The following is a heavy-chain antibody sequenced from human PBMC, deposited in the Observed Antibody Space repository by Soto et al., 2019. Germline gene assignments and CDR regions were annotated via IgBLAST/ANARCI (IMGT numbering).Heavy chain of an antibody. J-gene: IGHJ6*02. D-gene: IGHD6-6*01. CDR1: GFTFDDYT. CDR3: AKVGSSSAPNYYYYYGMDV. V-gene: IGHV3-43*01. Sequence: PGGSLRLSCAASGFTFDDYTMHWVRQAPGKGLEWVSLISWDGGSTYYADSVKGRFTISRDNSKNSLYLQMNSLRTEDTALYYCAKVGSSSAPNYYYYYGMDVWGQGTTVTVSS. CDR2: ISWDGGST.